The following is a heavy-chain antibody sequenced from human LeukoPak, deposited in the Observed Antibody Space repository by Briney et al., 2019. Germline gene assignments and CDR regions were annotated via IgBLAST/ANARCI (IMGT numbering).Heavy chain of an antibody. CDR3: ARGSGSYHDY. J-gene: IGHJ4*02. D-gene: IGHD3-10*01. CDR2: ISYDGSNK. CDR1: GFTFSSYA. Sequence: GGSLRLSCAASGFTFSSYAMHWVRQAPGKGLEWVAAISYDGSNKYYADSVKGRFTISRDNSKNTLYLQMNSLRAEDTAVYYCARGSGSYHDYWGQGTLVTVSS. V-gene: IGHV3-30*04.